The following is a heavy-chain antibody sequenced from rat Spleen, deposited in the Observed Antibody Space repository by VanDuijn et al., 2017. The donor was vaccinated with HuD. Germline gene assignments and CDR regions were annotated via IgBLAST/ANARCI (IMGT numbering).Heavy chain of an antibody. J-gene: IGHJ4*01. CDR2: MWRGGST. D-gene: IGHD5-1*01. V-gene: IGHV2S63*01. CDR1: GFSLSGNI. CDR3: ARAPGNGYVMDA. Sequence: VQLRESGPGLVQSSQTLSLTCNVSGFSLSGNIVHWVRQPPGKGLEWMGVMWRGGSTEYNSALKSRLSISRDTSKNHIFLKMNSLQSEDTATYHCARAPGNGYVMDAWGQGASVTVSS.